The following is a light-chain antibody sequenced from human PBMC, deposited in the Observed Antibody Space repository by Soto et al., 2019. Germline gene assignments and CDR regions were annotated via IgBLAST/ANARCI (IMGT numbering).Light chain of an antibody. Sequence: IVLTQSPGTLSLTPGERATLSCRASQSVSSSYLAWYQQKPGQAPRLLIYGASSRATGIPDWFSGSGSGTDFTLTISRLEPEDSAVYYCQQYGSSPPFTFGPGTRVDIK. V-gene: IGKV3-20*01. CDR3: QQYGSSPPFT. CDR2: GAS. CDR1: QSVSSSY. J-gene: IGKJ3*01.